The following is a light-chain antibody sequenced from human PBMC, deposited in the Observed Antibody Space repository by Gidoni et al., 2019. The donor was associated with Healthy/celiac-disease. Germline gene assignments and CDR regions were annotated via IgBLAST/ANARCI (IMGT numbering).Light chain of an antibody. CDR1: QSVSSN. J-gene: IGKJ3*01. CDR2: GAS. Sequence: IVMTQSPATLSVSPGERATLSCRASQSVSSNLAWYQPKPGQAPRLLIYGASTRATGIPARFSGSGSGTEFTLTISSLQSEDFAVYYCQQYNNWPGTFGPGTKVDIK. V-gene: IGKV3-15*01. CDR3: QQYNNWPGT.